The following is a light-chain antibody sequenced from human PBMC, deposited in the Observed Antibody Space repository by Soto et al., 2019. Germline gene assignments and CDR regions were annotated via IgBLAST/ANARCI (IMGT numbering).Light chain of an antibody. CDR2: KES. CDR3: QQHYSLPWT. CDR1: ESISSW. V-gene: IGKV1-5*03. Sequence: IQVTQSNTTLFASVGDTVTTTCRGSESISSWLAWYQQKQGKAPKLLIYKESSLESGVPSRFSGSGSGTDFTLTISCLQSEDFATYYCQQHYSLPWTFGQGSIVDVK. J-gene: IGKJ1*01.